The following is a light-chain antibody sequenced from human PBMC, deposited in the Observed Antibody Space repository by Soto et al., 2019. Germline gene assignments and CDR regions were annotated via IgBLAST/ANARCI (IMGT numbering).Light chain of an antibody. V-gene: IGKV3-15*01. CDR1: QSVSTN. CDR2: GAS. Sequence: EIVMTQSPATLSVSPGERATLSCRASQSVSTNLAWYQQKPGQAPRLLIYGASTRATGIPARFSVSGSGTEFTLTISSLQSEDFAVYYCHHYNNWPRGSFGPGTKVDIK. CDR3: HHYNNWPRGS. J-gene: IGKJ3*01.